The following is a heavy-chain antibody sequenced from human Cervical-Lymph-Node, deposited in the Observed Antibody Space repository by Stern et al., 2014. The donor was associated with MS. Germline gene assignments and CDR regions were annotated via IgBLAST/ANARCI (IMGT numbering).Heavy chain of an antibody. Sequence: QVQLVQSGAEMRRPGASVKVSCKASGYSFSTNGIAWVRQAPGQGLEWMGWINPYNGDTNYAQKLQGRLTMTTDTSTNTAYMELRSLRSDDTAVYYCAKVGGLWFGRYNWFDPWGQGTLVTVSS. CDR1: GYSFSTNG. D-gene: IGHD3-10*01. CDR2: INPYNGDT. CDR3: AKVGGLWFGRYNWFDP. J-gene: IGHJ5*02. V-gene: IGHV1-18*01.